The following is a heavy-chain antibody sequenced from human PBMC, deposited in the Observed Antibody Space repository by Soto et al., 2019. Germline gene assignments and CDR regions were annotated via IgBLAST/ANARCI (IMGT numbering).Heavy chain of an antibody. V-gene: IGHV1-69*13. CDR3: ARASAHRSPAGRGFWSGYYSYGMDV. CDR1: GVTLSSYA. Sequence: GASVKLSCKASGVTLSSYAISWVRHSPGRGLEWMGGIIPIFGTANYAQKFQGRVTITADESTSTAYMELSSLRSEDTAVYYCARASAHRSPAGRGFWSGYYSYGMDVWGQGTTVTVSS. J-gene: IGHJ6*02. D-gene: IGHD3-3*01. CDR2: IIPIFGTA.